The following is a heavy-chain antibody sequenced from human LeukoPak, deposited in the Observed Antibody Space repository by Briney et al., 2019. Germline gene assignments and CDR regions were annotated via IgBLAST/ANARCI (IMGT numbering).Heavy chain of an antibody. V-gene: IGHV4-4*07. Sequence: SETLSLTCTVSGDSISSFHWSWIRQPAGKGLEWIGRIYTSGSTNYNPSLKSRVIISVDKSKNQFSPKLSSVTAADTAVYYCIGNGYYSLEYWGQGTLVTVSS. CDR1: GDSISSFH. CDR3: IGNGYYSLEY. J-gene: IGHJ4*02. CDR2: IYTSGST. D-gene: IGHD3-3*01.